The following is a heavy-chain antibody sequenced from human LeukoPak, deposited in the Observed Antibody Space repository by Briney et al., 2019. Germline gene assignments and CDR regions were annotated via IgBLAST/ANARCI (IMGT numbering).Heavy chain of an antibody. V-gene: IGHV1-24*01. Sequence: ASVKVSCKVSGYTLTELSMHWVRRAPGKGLEWMGGFDPEDGETIYAQKFQGRVTMTEDTSTDTAYMELSSLRSEDTAVYYCATEVVGVPTYYDFWSGYYLDYWGQGTLVTVSS. D-gene: IGHD3-3*01. J-gene: IGHJ4*02. CDR3: ATEVVGVPTYYDFWSGYYLDY. CDR2: FDPEDGET. CDR1: GYTLTELS.